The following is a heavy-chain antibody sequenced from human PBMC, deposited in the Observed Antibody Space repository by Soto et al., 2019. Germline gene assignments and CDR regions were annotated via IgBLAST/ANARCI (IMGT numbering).Heavy chain of an antibody. CDR1: GGSISSFY. CDR2: IYYNGST. J-gene: IGHJ4*02. CDR3: ARADYGLDFDY. Sequence: KTSETLSLTCTVSGGSISSFYWSWIRQPPGKGLEWIGFIYYNGSTNYNPSLKSRVTISVDTSRNQFSLKLSSVTAADTAVYYCARADYGLDFDYWGQGTLVTVSS. D-gene: IGHD4-17*01. V-gene: IGHV4-59*01.